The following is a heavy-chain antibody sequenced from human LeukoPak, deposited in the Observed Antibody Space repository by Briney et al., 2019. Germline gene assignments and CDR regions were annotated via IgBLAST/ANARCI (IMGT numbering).Heavy chain of an antibody. J-gene: IGHJ4*02. CDR1: GFTFSSYA. Sequence: GGSLRLSCAASGFTFSSYAMSWVRQAPGKGLEWVSVISGSGDSTYYADSVKGRFTISRDNFKNTLYLEMNSLRAEDTAVYYCVKYEKMWYFDYWGQGTLVTVSS. CDR2: ISGSGDST. D-gene: IGHD2-21*01. CDR3: VKYEKMWYFDY. V-gene: IGHV3-23*01.